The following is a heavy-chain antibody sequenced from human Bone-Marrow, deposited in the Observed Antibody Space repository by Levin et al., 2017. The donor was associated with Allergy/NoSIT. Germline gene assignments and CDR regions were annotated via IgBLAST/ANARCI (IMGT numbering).Heavy chain of an antibody. CDR2: ISSGSSYI. D-gene: IGHD3-9*01. J-gene: IGHJ4*02. Sequence: GESLKISCAASGFPYSTYTMNWVRQAPGKGLEWVSSISSGSSYIYYADSVRGRFTISRDNAKNSLYLQLNSLRAEDTAVYYCARETLSGTYVPFDCWGQGTLVTVSS. CDR3: ARETLSGTYVPFDC. V-gene: IGHV3-21*01. CDR1: GFPYSTYT.